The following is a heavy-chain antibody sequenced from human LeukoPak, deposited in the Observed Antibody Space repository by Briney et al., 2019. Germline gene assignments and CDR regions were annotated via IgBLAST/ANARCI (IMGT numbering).Heavy chain of an antibody. CDR2: MNPNSGNT. CDR1: GGTFSSYA. J-gene: IGHJ6*03. D-gene: IGHD3-3*01. V-gene: IGHV1-8*03. Sequence: ASVKVSCKASGGTFSSYAISWVRQATGQGLEWMGWMNPNSGNTGYAQKFQGRVTITRNTSISTAYMELSSLRSEDTAVYYCARGGVRYYYYYMDVWGKGTTVTVSS. CDR3: ARGGVRYYYYYMDV.